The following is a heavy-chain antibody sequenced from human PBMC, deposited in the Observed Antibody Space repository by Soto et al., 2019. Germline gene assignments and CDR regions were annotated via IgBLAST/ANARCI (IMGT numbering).Heavy chain of an antibody. CDR3: ARESPYCSGGSCYFDY. Sequence: SVKVSCKASGGTFSSYAISWVRQAPGQGLEWMGGIIPIFGTANYAQKFQGRVTITADESTGTAYMELSSLRSEDTAVYYCARESPYCSGGSCYFDYWGQGTLVTVPQ. CDR1: GGTFSSYA. D-gene: IGHD2-15*01. V-gene: IGHV1-69*13. CDR2: IIPIFGTA. J-gene: IGHJ4*02.